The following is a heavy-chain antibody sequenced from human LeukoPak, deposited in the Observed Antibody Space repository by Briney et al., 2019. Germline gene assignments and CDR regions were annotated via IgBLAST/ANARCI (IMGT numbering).Heavy chain of an antibody. Sequence: SETLSLTCTVSGGSISSSSYYWGWIRQPPGKGLEWIGSVYYSGSTYYNPSLKSRVTISVDTSKNQFSLKLSSVTAADTAVYYCARDRRYSDSWYLSNYNYYYGMDVWGQGTTVTVSS. D-gene: IGHD6-13*01. J-gene: IGHJ6*02. V-gene: IGHV4-39*07. CDR2: VYYSGST. CDR1: GGSISSSSYY. CDR3: ARDRRYSDSWYLSNYNYYYGMDV.